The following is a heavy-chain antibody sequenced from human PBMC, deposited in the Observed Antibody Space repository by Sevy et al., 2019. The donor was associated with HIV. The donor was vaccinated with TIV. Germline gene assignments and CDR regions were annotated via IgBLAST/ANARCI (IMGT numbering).Heavy chain of an antibody. J-gene: IGHJ3*02. D-gene: IGHD2-15*01. Sequence: GGSLRLSCEVFGFTFSDYYMTWIRQAPGKGLEWVSYISSSGTTTYHADSVKGRFTVSRDNAKNTLYLQMDSLRAEDTAVYYCAKDIVAVVGDAFDIWGQGTMVTVSS. CDR3: AKDIVAVVGDAFDI. V-gene: IGHV3-11*01. CDR1: GFTFSDYY. CDR2: ISSSGTTT.